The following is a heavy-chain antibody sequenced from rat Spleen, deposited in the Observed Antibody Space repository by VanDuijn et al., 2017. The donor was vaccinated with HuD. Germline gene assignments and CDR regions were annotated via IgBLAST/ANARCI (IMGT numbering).Heavy chain of an antibody. Sequence: QVQLKESGPGLVQPSQTLSLTCTVSGFSLTSNGVSWVRPPPGKGLEWIAAISSGGSTYYNSALKSRLSISRDISRGQVFLKMKSLQTEDTAIYFCTREGLMYTTDIPHYWGQGVMVTVSS. CDR2: ISSGGST. V-gene: IGHV2S12*01. CDR3: TREGLMYTTDIPHY. CDR1: GFSLTSNG. D-gene: IGHD1-6*01. J-gene: IGHJ2*01.